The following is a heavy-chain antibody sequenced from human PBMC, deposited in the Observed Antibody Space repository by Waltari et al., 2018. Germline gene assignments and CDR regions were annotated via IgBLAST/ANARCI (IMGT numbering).Heavy chain of an antibody. V-gene: IGHV3-74*01. CDR2: INSDGRST. CDR1: GFTFSSYW. Sequence: EVQLVESGGGLVQPGGSLRLSCVASGFTFSSYWIHWVRQAPGKGLVWLSRINSDGRSTSYADSVKGRFTISRDNAQNTLYLQMNSLRVEDTAVYYCARDPGHYYYYMDVWCKGTTVTISS. J-gene: IGHJ6*03. CDR3: ARDPGHYYYYMDV.